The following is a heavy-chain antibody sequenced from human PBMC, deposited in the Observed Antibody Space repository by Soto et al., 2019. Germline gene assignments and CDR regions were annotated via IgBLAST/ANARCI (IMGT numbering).Heavy chain of an antibody. V-gene: IGHV3-23*01. Sequence: GGSLRLSCAASGFTFSSYAMSWVRQAPGKGLEWVSAISGSGGSTYYADSVKGRFTISRDNSKNTLYLQMNSLRAEDTAVYYCAKGSHDVDTAMVTFGYYYYGMDVWGQGTTVTVSS. D-gene: IGHD5-18*01. CDR1: GFTFSSYA. CDR3: AKGSHDVDTAMVTFGYYYYGMDV. J-gene: IGHJ6*02. CDR2: ISGSGGST.